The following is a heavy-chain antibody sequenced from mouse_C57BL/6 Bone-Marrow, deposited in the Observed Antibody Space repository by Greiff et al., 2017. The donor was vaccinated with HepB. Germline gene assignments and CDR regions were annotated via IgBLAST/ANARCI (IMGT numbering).Heavy chain of an antibody. CDR3: ARWAYSNYSYYYAMDY. D-gene: IGHD2-5*01. CDR2: IHPNSGST. CDR1: GYTFTSYW. V-gene: IGHV1-64*01. Sequence: VQLQQPGAELVKPGASVKLSCEASGYTFTSYWMHWVKQRPGQGLEWIGMIHPNSGSTNYNEKFKSKATLTVDKSSSTAYMQLSSLTSEDSAVYYCARWAYSNYSYYYAMDYWGQGTSVTVSS. J-gene: IGHJ4*01.